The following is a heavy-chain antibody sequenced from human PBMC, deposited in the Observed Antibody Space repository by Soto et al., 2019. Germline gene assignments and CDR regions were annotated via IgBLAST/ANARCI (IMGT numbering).Heavy chain of an antibody. D-gene: IGHD6-13*01. V-gene: IGHV3-9*01. CDR1: GFTFDDYA. CDR2: IRWNSGSI. Sequence: EVQLVESGGGLVQPGRSLRLSCAASGFTFDDYAMHWVRQAPGKGLEWVSGIRWNSGSIGYADSVKGRFTISRDNAKNSLYLQMNSLRAEDTALYYCGSGGYSSPNRLGYWGQGTLVTVSS. J-gene: IGHJ4*02. CDR3: GSGGYSSPNRLGY.